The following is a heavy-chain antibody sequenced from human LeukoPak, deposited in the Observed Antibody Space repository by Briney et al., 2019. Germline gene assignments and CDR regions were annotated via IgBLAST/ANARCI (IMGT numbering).Heavy chain of an antibody. Sequence: TLSLTCTVSGGSISSGGYYWSWIRQHPGKGLEWIGYIYYSGSTYYNPSLKSRVTISVDTSKNQFSLKLSSVTAADTAVYYCASLILPMVRGVNWGQGTLVTVSS. J-gene: IGHJ4*02. CDR1: GGSISSGGYY. V-gene: IGHV4-31*03. CDR3: ASLILPMVRGVN. CDR2: IYYSGST. D-gene: IGHD3-10*01.